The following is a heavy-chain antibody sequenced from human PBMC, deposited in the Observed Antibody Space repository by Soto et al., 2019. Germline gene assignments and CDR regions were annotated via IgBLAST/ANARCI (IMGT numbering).Heavy chain of an antibody. CDR3: ARHHVRGRTIAGAAEF. V-gene: IGHV4-34*01. CDR2: INHSGNT. J-gene: IGHJ4*02. CDR1: GKSLSGYY. D-gene: IGHD1-26*01. Sequence: QVQLQQWGAGLLKPSETLSLTCAVYGKSLSGYYWSWIRQPPGKALEWIGEINHSGNTNYNPSLKSRVTISVDTSKNQLFLNLSSVTAADTAMHYCARHHVRGRTIAGAAEFWGQGTLVTVSS.